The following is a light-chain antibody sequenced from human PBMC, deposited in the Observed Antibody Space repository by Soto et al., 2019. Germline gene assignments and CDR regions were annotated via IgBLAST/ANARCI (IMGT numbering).Light chain of an antibody. J-gene: IGLJ1*01. Sequence: QSALTQPASVSGSPGQSITISCTGTSSDVGGYNYVSWYQQHPGKAPKLMIYDVSNRPSGVSNRFSGSKSGNTASLTISGLQAEDEADYYCSSYTSSSTXLYVFGTGTKVTVL. CDR1: SSDVGGYNY. CDR3: SSYTSSSTXLYV. CDR2: DVS. V-gene: IGLV2-14*01.